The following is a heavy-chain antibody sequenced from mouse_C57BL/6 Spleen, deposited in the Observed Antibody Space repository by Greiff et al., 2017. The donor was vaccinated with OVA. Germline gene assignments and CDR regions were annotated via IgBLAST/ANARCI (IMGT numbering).Heavy chain of an antibody. CDR1: GYTFTSYW. CDR3: AIDRDDYDLYAMDY. D-gene: IGHD2-4*01. Sequence: QVQLQQPGAELVKPGASVKVSCKASGYTFTSYWMHWVKQRPGQGLEWIGRIHPSDSDTNYNQKFKGKATLTVDKSSSTAHMQLSSLTSEDSAVYYCAIDRDDYDLYAMDYWGQGTSVTVSS. CDR2: IHPSDSDT. V-gene: IGHV1-74*01. J-gene: IGHJ4*01.